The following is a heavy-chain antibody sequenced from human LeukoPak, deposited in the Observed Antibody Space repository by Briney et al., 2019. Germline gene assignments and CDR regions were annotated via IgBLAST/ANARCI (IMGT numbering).Heavy chain of an antibody. V-gene: IGHV3-66*01. CDR1: GFTVSSNY. CDR2: IYSGGST. Sequence: PGGSLRLSCAASGFTVSSNYMSWVRQAPGKGLEWVSVIYSGGSTYYADSVKGRFTISRDNSKNTLYLQMNSLRAEDTAVYYCARGRHVTSITRYFDWLLEFDYWGQGTLVTVSS. D-gene: IGHD3-9*01. CDR3: ARGRHVTSITRYFDWLLEFDY. J-gene: IGHJ4*02.